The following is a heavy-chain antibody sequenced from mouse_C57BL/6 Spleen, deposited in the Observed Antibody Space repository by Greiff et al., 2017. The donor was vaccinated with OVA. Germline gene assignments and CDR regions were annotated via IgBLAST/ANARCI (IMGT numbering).Heavy chain of an antibody. V-gene: IGHV5-9-1*02. J-gene: IGHJ4*01. CDR1: GFTFSSYA. CDR2: ISSGGDYI. Sequence: EVQLVESGEGLVKPGGSLKLSCAASGFTFSSYAMSWVRQTPEKRLEWVAYISSGGDYIYYADTVKGRFTISRDNARNTLYLQMSSLKSEDTAMYYCTREGSNYYAMDYWGQGTSVTVSS. D-gene: IGHD5-1*01. CDR3: TREGSNYYAMDY.